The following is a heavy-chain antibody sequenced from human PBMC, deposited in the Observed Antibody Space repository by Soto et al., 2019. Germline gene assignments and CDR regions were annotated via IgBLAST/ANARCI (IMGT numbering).Heavy chain of an antibody. CDR3: ARAMVRGVIVYYFDY. Sequence: ASVKVSCKASGYTFTSYGISWVRQAPGQGLEWMGWISAYNGNTNYAQKLQGRVTMTTDTSTSTAYMELRSLRSDDTAVYYGARAMVRGVIVYYFDYWGQGTLVTVSS. D-gene: IGHD3-10*01. CDR1: GYTFTSYG. J-gene: IGHJ4*02. V-gene: IGHV1-18*01. CDR2: ISAYNGNT.